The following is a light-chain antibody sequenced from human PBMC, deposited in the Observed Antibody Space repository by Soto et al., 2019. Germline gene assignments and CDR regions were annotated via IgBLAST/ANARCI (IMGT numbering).Light chain of an antibody. CDR2: AAS. Sequence: DIQLTQSPSFLSASVGDRVTITCRASQGISNYLAWYQQKPGKAPNLLIYAASTLHNGVPSRFSGSGSGTEFTLIISSLQPEDFATYSCQQVHSFPSTFGQGTRLEIK. V-gene: IGKV1-9*01. CDR1: QGISNY. CDR3: QQVHSFPST. J-gene: IGKJ5*01.